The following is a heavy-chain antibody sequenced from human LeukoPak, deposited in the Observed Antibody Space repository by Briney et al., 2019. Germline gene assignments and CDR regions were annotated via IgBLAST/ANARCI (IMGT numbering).Heavy chain of an antibody. D-gene: IGHD6-13*01. J-gene: IGHJ6*03. Sequence: GASVKVSCKASGGTFSSYAISWVRQAPGQGLEWMGGIIPIFGTANYAQKFQGRVTITADESTSTAYMELSSLRSEDTAVYYCARDRIAAAGTDSSYYYYMDVWGKGTTVTVSS. CDR3: ARDRIAAAGTDSSYYYYMDV. CDR1: GGTFSSYA. CDR2: IIPIFGTA. V-gene: IGHV1-69*13.